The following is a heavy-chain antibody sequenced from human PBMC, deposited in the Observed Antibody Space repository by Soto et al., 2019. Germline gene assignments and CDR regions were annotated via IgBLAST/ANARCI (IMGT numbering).Heavy chain of an antibody. CDR2: IDPSDSYT. J-gene: IGHJ6*02. Sequence: PGESLKISCKGSGYSFTSYWISWVRQMPGKGLEWMGRIDPSDSYTNYSPSFQGHVTSSADKSISTAYLQWSSLKASDTAMYYCARHERITIFGVVHYYYGMDVWGQGTTVTVSS. V-gene: IGHV5-10-1*01. D-gene: IGHD3-3*01. CDR1: GYSFTSYW. CDR3: ARHERITIFGVVHYYYGMDV.